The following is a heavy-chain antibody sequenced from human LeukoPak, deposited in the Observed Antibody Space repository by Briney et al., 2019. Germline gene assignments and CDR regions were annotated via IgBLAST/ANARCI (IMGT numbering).Heavy chain of an antibody. CDR3: AKFSEGDQLPPDYYYYYMDV. Sequence: GGSLRLSCAASGFTFSSYAMSWVRQAPGKGLEWVSAISGSGGITYYADSVKGRFTISRDNSKNTLYLQMNSLRAEDTAVYYCAKFSEGDQLPPDYYYYYMDVWGKGTTVTVSS. V-gene: IGHV3-23*01. D-gene: IGHD2-2*01. J-gene: IGHJ6*03. CDR2: ISGSGGIT. CDR1: GFTFSSYA.